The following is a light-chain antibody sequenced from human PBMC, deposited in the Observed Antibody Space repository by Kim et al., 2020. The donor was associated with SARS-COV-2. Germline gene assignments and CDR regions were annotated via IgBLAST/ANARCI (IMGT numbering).Light chain of an antibody. V-gene: IGKV3-15*01. CDR1: QTINNK. Sequence: YPAERATLSCRASQTINNKLVWYQQKPGQAPRLLIYDATTRATGVPARFIGSGSETDFSLTISSLQSEDFAVYYCQQSNDWPPLTFGQGTKVDIK. CDR2: DAT. J-gene: IGKJ1*01. CDR3: QQSNDWPPLT.